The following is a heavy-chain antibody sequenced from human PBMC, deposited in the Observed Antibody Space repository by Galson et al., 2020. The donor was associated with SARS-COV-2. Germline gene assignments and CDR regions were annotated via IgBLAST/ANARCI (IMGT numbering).Heavy chain of an antibody. CDR2: DDK. Sequence: DDKYYSTSLKTRLTISKDTSKNQVVLTMTNMDPVDTATYYCAREIAALSDYWGQGTLVTVSS. D-gene: IGHD6-13*01. J-gene: IGHJ4*02. V-gene: IGHV2-70*01. CDR3: AREIAALSDY.